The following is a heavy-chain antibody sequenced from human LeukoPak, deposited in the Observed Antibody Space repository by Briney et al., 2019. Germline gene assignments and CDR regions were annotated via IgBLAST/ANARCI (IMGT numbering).Heavy chain of an antibody. CDR1: SGSINSCY. CDR3: ARHGYTASHFFLDY. Sequence: SETLSLTCSVSSGSINSCYWGWVRQPAGRGLEWIGRIYTTGRADYDPSLQSRVAMSIDTSQKQFSLNLKSVTAADTATYFCARHGYTASHFFLDYWSQGAPVTVSS. V-gene: IGHV4-4*07. D-gene: IGHD5-18*01. J-gene: IGHJ4*02. CDR2: IYTTGRA.